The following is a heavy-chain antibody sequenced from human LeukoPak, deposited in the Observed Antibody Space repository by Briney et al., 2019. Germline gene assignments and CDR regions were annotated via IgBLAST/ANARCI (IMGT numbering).Heavy chain of an antibody. CDR1: GYTFTSYY. CDR2: INPSGGST. Sequence: GASVKVSCKASGYTFTSYYMHWVRQAPGQGLEWMGIINPSGGSTSYAQKFQGRVTMTRNTSISTAYMELSSLRSEDTAVYYCATTPHYYDSSGYYHTTYYYYYGMDVWGQGTTVTVSS. V-gene: IGHV1-46*01. D-gene: IGHD3-22*01. CDR3: ATTPHYYDSSGYYHTTYYYYYGMDV. J-gene: IGHJ6*02.